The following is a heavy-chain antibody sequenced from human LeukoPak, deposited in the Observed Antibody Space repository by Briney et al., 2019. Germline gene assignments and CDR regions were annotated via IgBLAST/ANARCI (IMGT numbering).Heavy chain of an antibody. D-gene: IGHD4-23*01. J-gene: IGHJ6*03. CDR3: ARRVYGGPGRNYYYYMDV. CDR2: TYYSGST. Sequence: SETLSLTCTVSGGSISSSSYYWGWIRQPPGKGLEWIGSTYYSGSTYYNPSLKSRVTISVDTSKNQFSLKLSSVTAADTAVYYCARRVYGGPGRNYYYYMDVWGKGTTVTVSS. V-gene: IGHV4-39*01. CDR1: GGSISSSSYY.